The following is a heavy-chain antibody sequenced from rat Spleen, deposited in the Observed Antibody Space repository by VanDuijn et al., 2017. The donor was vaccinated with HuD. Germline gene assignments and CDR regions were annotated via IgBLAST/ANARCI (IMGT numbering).Heavy chain of an antibody. CDR2: MRYDGDT. Sequence: QVQLKESGPGLVQPSQTLSLTCTVSEFSLTGNNIHWVRQPPGKGLEWMGRMRYDGDTSYNSALKSRLSITRDTSKNQVFLKMNSLQTEDTGTYYCTRDTYDFDYWGQGVMVTVSS. J-gene: IGHJ2*01. CDR1: EFSLTGNN. V-gene: IGHV2-63*01. CDR3: TRDTYDFDY. D-gene: IGHD2-1*01.